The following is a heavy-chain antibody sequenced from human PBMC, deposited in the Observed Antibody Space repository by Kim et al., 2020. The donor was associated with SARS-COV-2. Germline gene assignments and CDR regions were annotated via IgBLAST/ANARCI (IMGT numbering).Heavy chain of an antibody. D-gene: IGHD5-18*01. V-gene: IGHV4-4*06. Sequence: NDNPSLKSRVTMAVDTSKNEFSLHLTSVTAADTAVYYCARDRGYGPFDYWGQGILVTVSS. CDR3: ARDRGYGPFDY. J-gene: IGHJ4*02.